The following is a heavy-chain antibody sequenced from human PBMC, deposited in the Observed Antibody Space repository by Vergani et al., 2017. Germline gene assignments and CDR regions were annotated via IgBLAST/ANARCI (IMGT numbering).Heavy chain of an antibody. CDR3: ARDGPPMCYYDSSAYYRAIFDY. CDR2: ISSSSSTI. J-gene: IGHJ4*02. V-gene: IGHV3-48*01. CDR1: DSSIMTNPY. D-gene: IGHD3-22*01. Sequence: VQLQESGPGLVKPSETLTLTCDVSDSSIMTNPYWGWVRQAPGKGLEWISYISSSSSTIYYADSVKGRFTISRDNAKNSLYLQMNSLRAEDTAVYYCARDGPPMCYYDSSAYYRAIFDYWGQGTLVTVAS.